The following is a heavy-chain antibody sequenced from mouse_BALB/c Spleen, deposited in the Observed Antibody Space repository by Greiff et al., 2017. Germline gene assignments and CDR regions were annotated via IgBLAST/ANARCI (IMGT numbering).Heavy chain of an antibody. CDR2: ISYSGST. Sequence: EVQLKESGPSLVKPSQTLSLTCSVTGDSITSGYWNWIRKFPGNKLEYMGYISYSGSTYYNPSLKSRISITRDTSKNQYYLQLNSVTTEDTATYYCASYYYGSRGFAYWGQGTLVTVSA. CDR3: ASYYYGSRGFAY. V-gene: IGHV3-8*02. J-gene: IGHJ3*01. D-gene: IGHD1-1*01. CDR1: GDSITSGY.